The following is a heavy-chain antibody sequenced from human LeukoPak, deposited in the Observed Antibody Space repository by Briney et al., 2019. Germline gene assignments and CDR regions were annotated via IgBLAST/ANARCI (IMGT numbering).Heavy chain of an antibody. CDR3: ASSKVMDYGAHTWALDI. CDR1: GFTFSSYG. J-gene: IGHJ3*02. CDR2: ISYDGSNK. D-gene: IGHD4-17*01. V-gene: IGHV3-30*03. Sequence: PGGSLRLSCAASGFTFSSYGMHWVRQAPGKGLEWVAVISYDGSNKYYADSVKGRFTISRDNSKNTLYLQMNSLRAEDTAVYYCASSKVMDYGAHTWALDIWGQGTMVTVSS.